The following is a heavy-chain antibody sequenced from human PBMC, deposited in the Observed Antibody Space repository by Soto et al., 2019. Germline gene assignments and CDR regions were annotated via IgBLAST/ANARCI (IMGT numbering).Heavy chain of an antibody. Sequence: EVQLVESGGGLVQPGGSLRLSCAASGFTFSSYSINCVRQAPGKGLEWVSYISSSSSTIYYADSVKGRFTISRDNAKNSLYLQMNSLRAEDTAVYYCARDLGYIWGSYRDPDAFDIWGQGTMVTVSS. V-gene: IGHV3-48*01. CDR1: GFTFSSYS. J-gene: IGHJ3*02. CDR3: ARDLGYIWGSYRDPDAFDI. D-gene: IGHD3-16*02. CDR2: ISSSSSTI.